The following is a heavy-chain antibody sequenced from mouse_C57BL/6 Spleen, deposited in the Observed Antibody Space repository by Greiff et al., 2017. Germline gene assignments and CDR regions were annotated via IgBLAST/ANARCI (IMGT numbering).Heavy chain of an antibody. V-gene: IGHV1-82*01. Sequence: VQLQQSGPELVKPGASVKISCKASGYAFSSSWMNWVKQRPGKGLEWIGRIYPGDGDTNYNGKFKGKATLTADKSSSTAYMQLSSLTSEDSAVYFCARSRNWALFDDGGQGTTLTVSS. D-gene: IGHD4-1*01. CDR2: IYPGDGDT. CDR3: ARSRNWALFDD. J-gene: IGHJ2*01. CDR1: GYAFSSSW.